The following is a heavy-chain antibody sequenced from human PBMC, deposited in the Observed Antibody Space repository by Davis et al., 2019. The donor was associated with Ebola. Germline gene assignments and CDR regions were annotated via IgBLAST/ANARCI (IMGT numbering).Heavy chain of an antibody. CDR1: GYTFTTYD. Sequence: AASVKVSCKASGYTFTTYDIHWVRQAPGQGLEWMGWMNPNSENTGYAQKFQGRVTMTRSTSISTAYMELSGLRSEDTAVYYCARDLGRYDDHWGQGTLVTVSS. J-gene: IGHJ4*02. CDR2: MNPNSENT. D-gene: IGHD1-26*01. CDR3: ARDLGRYDDH. V-gene: IGHV1-8*01.